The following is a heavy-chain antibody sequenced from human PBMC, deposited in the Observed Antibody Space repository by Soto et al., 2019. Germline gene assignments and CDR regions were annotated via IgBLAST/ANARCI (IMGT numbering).Heavy chain of an antibody. CDR2: ISGSGGST. Sequence: EVPLLESGGGLVQPGGSLRLSCAASGFTFSSYAMSWVRQAPGKGLERVSVISGSGGSTYYADSVKGRFTISRDNSKNPLDLQMNSLGAEDTAAYYCAESTRSYGSGSDYYYGMDVWGHGTTVTVSS. V-gene: IGHV3-23*01. D-gene: IGHD3-10*01. CDR1: GFTFSSYA. J-gene: IGHJ6*02. CDR3: AESTRSYGSGSDYYYGMDV.